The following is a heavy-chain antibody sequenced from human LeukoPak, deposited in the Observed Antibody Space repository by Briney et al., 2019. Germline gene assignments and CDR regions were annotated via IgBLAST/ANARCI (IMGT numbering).Heavy chain of an antibody. J-gene: IGHJ4*02. CDR2: IIPILRIP. V-gene: IGHV1-69*04. D-gene: IGHD6-13*01. CDR3: ARSGGSSWYVGMYY. CDR1: GGTFNNYA. Sequence: GSSVKVSCKTSGGTFNNYAISWVRQAPGQGLEWMGRIIPILRIPDYAQNFQGRVTISADKSTSTAYMELSSLKSEDTAVYYCARSGGSSWYVGMYYWGQGTLVTVSS.